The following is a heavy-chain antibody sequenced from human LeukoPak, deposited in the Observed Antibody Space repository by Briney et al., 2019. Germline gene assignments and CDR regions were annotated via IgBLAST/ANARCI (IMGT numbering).Heavy chain of an antibody. CDR3: ARGGTYCGNDCYGTNY. D-gene: IGHD2-21*02. CDR2: ISTSNSHS. V-gene: IGHV3-21*06. Sequence: GGSLRLSCAASGFTFSIYSMNWVRQAPGKGLEWVSSISTSNSHSYYADSVKGRFTISRDNAKNSLYLQMNSLRAEDTAVYYCARGGTYCGNDCYGTNYWGQGTLVTVSS. CDR1: GFTFSIYS. J-gene: IGHJ4*02.